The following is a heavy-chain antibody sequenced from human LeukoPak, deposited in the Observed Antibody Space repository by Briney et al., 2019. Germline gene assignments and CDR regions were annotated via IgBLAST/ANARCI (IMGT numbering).Heavy chain of an antibody. V-gene: IGHV3-11*04. CDR1: GFTFSDYY. J-gene: IGHJ6*04. CDR3: AELGITMIGGV. CDR2: ISTRDNTI. Sequence: GGSLRLSCTASGFTFSDYYMSWIRQTPGNGLEWLSYISTRDNTIQYADSVKGRFTISRDNAKNSLYLQMNSLRAEDTAVYYCAELGITMIGGVWGKGTTVTISS. D-gene: IGHD3-10*02.